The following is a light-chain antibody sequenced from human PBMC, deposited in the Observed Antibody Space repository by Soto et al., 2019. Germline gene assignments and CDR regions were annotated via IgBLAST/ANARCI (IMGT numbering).Light chain of an antibody. CDR2: DVS. V-gene: IGLV2-23*02. CDR3: CSYAGSSTWV. Sequence: QSALPQPASVSGSPGQSITISCTGTSSDVGSYNLVSWYQQHPGNAPKLMIYDVSKRPSGVSNRFSGSKSGNTASLTISGLQAEDEADYYCCSYAGSSTWVFGGGTTLTVL. CDR1: SSDVGSYNL. J-gene: IGLJ3*02.